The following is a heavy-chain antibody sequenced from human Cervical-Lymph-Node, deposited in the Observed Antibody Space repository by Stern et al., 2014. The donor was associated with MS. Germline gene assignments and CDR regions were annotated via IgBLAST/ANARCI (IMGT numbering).Heavy chain of an antibody. J-gene: IGHJ5*02. D-gene: IGHD5-18*01. Sequence: VQLVQSGPGLVKPSQTLSLTCTVSGDSITSGGDYWSWIRQHPGKGLEWIGYIYYSGATFYNPSLKSRVTISLDTSKNQFSLRLSSVTAADTAVYYCARDWSGSSIHLAPAYGGHIRFDPWGQGTLVTVSS. CDR2: IYYSGAT. V-gene: IGHV4-31*03. CDR3: ARDWSGSSIHLAPAYGGHIRFDP. CDR1: GDSITSGGDY.